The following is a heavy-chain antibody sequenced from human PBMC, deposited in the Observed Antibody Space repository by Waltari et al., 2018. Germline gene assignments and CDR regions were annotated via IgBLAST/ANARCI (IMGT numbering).Heavy chain of an antibody. Sequence: EVQMVESGGGLVQPGGSLRLSCAASGFTFSSFSMHWVRQAPGKGLEYVSAFSRAGVTTYYANSVKGRFTISRDNSKNTLYLQMGSLRAEDMAVYYCARIDGSGWYGSWGQGTLVTVSS. J-gene: IGHJ4*02. CDR1: GFTFSSFS. V-gene: IGHV3-64*01. CDR2: FSRAGVTT. D-gene: IGHD6-19*01. CDR3: ARIDGSGWYGS.